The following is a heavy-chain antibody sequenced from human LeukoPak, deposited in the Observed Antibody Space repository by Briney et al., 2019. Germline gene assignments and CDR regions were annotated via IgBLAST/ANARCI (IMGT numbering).Heavy chain of an antibody. CDR1: GFTFDNYA. J-gene: IGHJ4*02. CDR3: VKSGSYSSPYYFNY. CDR2: ITWNSGSI. Sequence: GGSLRLSCAASGFTFDNYAMYWVRQAPGKGLEWVSGITWNSGSIDYADSVKGRFTISRDNANNSLYLQMNSLRPEDMALYYCVKSGSYSSPYYFNYWGQGTLVTVSS. V-gene: IGHV3-9*03. D-gene: IGHD3-10*01.